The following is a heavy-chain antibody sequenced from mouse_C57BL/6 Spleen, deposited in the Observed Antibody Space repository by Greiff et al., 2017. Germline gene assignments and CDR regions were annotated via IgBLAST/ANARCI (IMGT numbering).Heavy chain of an antibody. CDR1: GFSLTSSG. V-gene: IGHV2-6*01. Sequence: VQLQESGPGLVAPSQSLSITCTVSGFSLTSSGVDWVRQSPGKGLEWLGVIWGVGSTNYNSALKSRLSISKDNSKSQVFLKMNSLQTDDTAMYYCGSDLTGSGIAYWGQGTLVTVSA. J-gene: IGHJ3*01. CDR3: GSDLTGSGIAY. CDR2: IWGVGST. D-gene: IGHD4-1*01.